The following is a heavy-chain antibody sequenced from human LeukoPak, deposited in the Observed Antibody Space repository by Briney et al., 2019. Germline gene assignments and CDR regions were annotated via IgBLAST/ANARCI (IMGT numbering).Heavy chain of an antibody. Sequence: GGSLRLSCATSGFTFSSYAMSWVRQAPGKGLEWVSSISSSNSYIYYVDSLQGRFTISRDNAKNSLYLQMHSLRAEDTAVYFCARGGLNYYDISGFDYWGQGTLVTVSS. D-gene: IGHD3-22*01. CDR3: ARGGLNYYDISGFDY. J-gene: IGHJ4*02. CDR2: ISSSNSYI. V-gene: IGHV3-21*01. CDR1: GFTFSSYA.